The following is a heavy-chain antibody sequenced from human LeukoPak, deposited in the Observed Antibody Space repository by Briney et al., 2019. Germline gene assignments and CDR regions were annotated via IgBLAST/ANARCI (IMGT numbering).Heavy chain of an antibody. V-gene: IGHV4-59*08. Sequence: KPLGTLSLTCTVSGGSLSSYYWGWIRQPPGKGLEWVGYIYYSGSTNYTPSLKSRVTISVDTSKNQFSLNLSSVTAADTAVYYCARSRPTYYYDSSGTNFDYWGQGTLVTVSS. CDR1: GGSLSSYY. D-gene: IGHD3-22*01. CDR3: ARSRPTYYYDSSGTNFDY. CDR2: IYYSGST. J-gene: IGHJ4*02.